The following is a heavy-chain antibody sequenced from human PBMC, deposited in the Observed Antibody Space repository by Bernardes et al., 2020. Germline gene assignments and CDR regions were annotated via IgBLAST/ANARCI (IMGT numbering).Heavy chain of an antibody. J-gene: IGHJ6*02. Sequence: GGSLRLSCAASGFTFSSYAMSWVRQAPGKGLEWVSAISGSGGSTYYADSVKGRFTISRDNSKNTLYLQMNSLRAEDTAVYYCAKDPAHDYDFWSGYYPYGMDVWGQGTTVTVSS. D-gene: IGHD3-3*01. CDR1: GFTFSSYA. CDR2: ISGSGGST. V-gene: IGHV3-23*01. CDR3: AKDPAHDYDFWSGYYPYGMDV.